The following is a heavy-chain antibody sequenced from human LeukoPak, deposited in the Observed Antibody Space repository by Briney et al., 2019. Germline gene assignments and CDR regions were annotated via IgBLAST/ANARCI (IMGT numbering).Heavy chain of an antibody. CDR2: TSGSGSSI. CDR1: GFTFSNYA. D-gene: IGHD1-26*01. CDR3: AREEEAYSGSRIDY. Sequence: PGGPLRLSCAASGFTFSNYAMSWVRQAPGKGLEWVSGTSGSGSSIYYADSVKGRFTISRDNSKNTLYMQMNSLRAEDTAAYYCAREEEAYSGSRIDYWGQGTLVTVSS. V-gene: IGHV3-23*01. J-gene: IGHJ4*02.